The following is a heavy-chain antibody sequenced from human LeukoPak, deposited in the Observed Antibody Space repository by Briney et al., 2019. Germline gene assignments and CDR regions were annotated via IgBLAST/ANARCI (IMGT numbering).Heavy chain of an antibody. CDR2: IHYSGNT. Sequence: SETLSLTCTVSGASVTTYYWSWIRQPPGKGLESIAYIHYSGNTNYNPSLKSRVTMAIDTSKNQISLNLTSVTAADTAVYYCARVRGASYIDSWGQGTLVTVSS. J-gene: IGHJ4*02. D-gene: IGHD1-26*01. V-gene: IGHV4-59*02. CDR1: GASVTTYY. CDR3: ARVRGASYIDS.